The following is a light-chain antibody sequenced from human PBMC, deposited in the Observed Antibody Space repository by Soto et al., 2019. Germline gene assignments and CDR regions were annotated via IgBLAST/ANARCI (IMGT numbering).Light chain of an antibody. CDR1: QSISRY. Sequence: DIQMTQSQSSLSASVGDSVTISCRASQSISRYLHWYQQKPGKAPKLLIFSASGLQSGVPSRFSGGGYGTEVTLTISSLQLEDFATYHCQQSHTNPLTVGGGTKVEIK. V-gene: IGKV1-39*01. CDR3: QQSHTNPLT. CDR2: SAS. J-gene: IGKJ4*01.